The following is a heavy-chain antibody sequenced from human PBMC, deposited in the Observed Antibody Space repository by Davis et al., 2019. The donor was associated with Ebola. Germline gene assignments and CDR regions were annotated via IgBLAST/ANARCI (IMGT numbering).Heavy chain of an antibody. CDR3: ARGRWNYAMDY. CDR2: ITNGGSTN. Sequence: GGSLRLSCAASGFIFSNYEMNWVRQAPGKGLEWLSYITNGGSTNSYADSVKGRFTVSRDNAKNSLFLQMNSLRDEDTAVYYCARGRWNYAMDYWGLGTLVIVSS. J-gene: IGHJ4*02. V-gene: IGHV3-48*03. CDR1: GFIFSNYE. D-gene: IGHD1-7*01.